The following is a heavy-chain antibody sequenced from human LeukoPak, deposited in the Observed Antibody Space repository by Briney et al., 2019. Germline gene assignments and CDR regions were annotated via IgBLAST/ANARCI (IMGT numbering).Heavy chain of an antibody. Sequence: PSETLSLTCTVSGGSISSSSYYWGWIRQPPGKGLEWIGSIYYSGSTYYNPSLKSRVTISVDTSKNQFSLKLSSVTAADTAVYYCARLGYSSGWYKSYYFDYWGQGTLVTVSS. V-gene: IGHV4-39*01. CDR2: IYYSGST. D-gene: IGHD6-19*01. J-gene: IGHJ4*02. CDR1: GGSISSSSYY. CDR3: ARLGYSSGWYKSYYFDY.